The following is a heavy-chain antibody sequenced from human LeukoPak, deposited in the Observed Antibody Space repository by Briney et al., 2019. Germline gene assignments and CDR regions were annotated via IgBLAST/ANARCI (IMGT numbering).Heavy chain of an antibody. CDR1: GGSISSGGYY. CDR3: AKDLYGRQQLIYFDY. J-gene: IGHJ4*02. D-gene: IGHD6-13*01. Sequence: PSETLSLTCTVSGGSISSGGYYWSWIRQVPGKGLEWVSAISGSGAHTFYADSVKGRFTISRDNSKNTLYLQMNSLRAEDTAVYYCAKDLYGRQQLIYFDYWGQGTLVTVSS. CDR2: ISGSGAHT. V-gene: IGHV3-23*01.